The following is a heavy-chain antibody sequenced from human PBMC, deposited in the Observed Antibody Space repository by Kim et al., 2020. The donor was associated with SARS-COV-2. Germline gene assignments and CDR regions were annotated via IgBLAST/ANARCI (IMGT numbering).Heavy chain of an antibody. CDR2: IRSKANSYAP. CDR1: GFTFSDFA. D-gene: IGHD6-13*01. CDR3: TRVPPYSKSWWDDFD. J-gene: IGHJ3*02. Sequence: GGSLRLSCAASGFTFSDFAMYWVRQASGKVLECVGRIRSKANSYAPAYASSVKGRFTISRDDSKNTAYLQMNSLKTEDTAIYYSTRVPPYSKSWWDDFD. V-gene: IGHV3-73*01.